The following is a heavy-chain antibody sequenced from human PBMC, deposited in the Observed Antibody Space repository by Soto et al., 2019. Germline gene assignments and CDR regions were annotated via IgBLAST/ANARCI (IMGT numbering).Heavy chain of an antibody. D-gene: IGHD1-26*01. J-gene: IGHJ3*02. CDR1: GGTFSSYA. CDR3: ASRERVDAFDI. V-gene: IGHV1-69*01. Sequence: QVQLVQSGAEVKKPGSSVKVSCKASGGTFSSYAISWGRQAPGQGLEWMGGIIPILGSANYAQKFQDRVTITADESTTTTYMELSSLRSEDAAVYYCASRERVDAFDIWGQGTMVTVSS. CDR2: IIPILGSA.